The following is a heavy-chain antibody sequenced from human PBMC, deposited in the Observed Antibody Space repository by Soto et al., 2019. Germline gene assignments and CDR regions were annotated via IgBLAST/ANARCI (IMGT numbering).Heavy chain of an antibody. J-gene: IGHJ6*02. CDR3: ARNDDSERQSSYYYYGMDV. V-gene: IGHV5-10-1*01. D-gene: IGHD3-16*01. CDR1: GYSFTSYW. CDR2: IDPSDSYT. Sequence: HGESLKISCXGSGYSFTSYWISWVRQMPGKGLEWMGRIDPSDSYTNYSPSFQGHVTISADKSISTAYLQWSSLKASDTAMYYCARNDDSERQSSYYYYGMDVWGQGTTVTVSS.